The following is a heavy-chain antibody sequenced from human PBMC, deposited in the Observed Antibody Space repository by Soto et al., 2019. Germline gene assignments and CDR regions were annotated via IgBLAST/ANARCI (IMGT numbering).Heavy chain of an antibody. D-gene: IGHD3-22*01. Sequence: ASVKVSCKASGYTFTSYGISWVRQAPGQGLEWMGWISAYNGNTNYAQKLQGRVTMTTDTSTSTAYMELRSLRSDDTAVYYCAREAGRNYYDSSGYLDWFDPWGQGTLVTVSS. CDR3: AREAGRNYYDSSGYLDWFDP. V-gene: IGHV1-18*01. CDR1: GYTFTSYG. J-gene: IGHJ5*02. CDR2: ISAYNGNT.